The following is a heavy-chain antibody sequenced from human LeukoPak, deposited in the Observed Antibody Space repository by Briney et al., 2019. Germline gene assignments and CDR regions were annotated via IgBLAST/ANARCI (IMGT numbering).Heavy chain of an antibody. CDR3: ALLAVASDFDY. D-gene: IGHD6-19*01. V-gene: IGHV3-48*03. CDR2: IGASSTPK. J-gene: IGHJ4*02. Sequence: PGGSLRLSCVVSGFPFSFYELNWVRQAPGKGLEWVSNIGASSTPKYYADSVKGRFSISRDNAKRSLYLQMNSLRVEDTAVYYCALLAVASDFDYWGQGALVTVSS. CDR1: GFPFSFYE.